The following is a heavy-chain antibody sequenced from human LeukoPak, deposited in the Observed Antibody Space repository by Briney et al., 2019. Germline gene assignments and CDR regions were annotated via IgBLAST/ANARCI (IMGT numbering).Heavy chain of an antibody. Sequence: GASVKVSCKASGGTFSSYAISWVRQAPGQGLEWMGGIIPIFGTANYAQKFQGRVTITADESTSKAYMELSSLRSEDTAVYYCARDTVTPYHYHYGMGVWGQGTTVPVPS. CDR1: GGTFSSYA. CDR2: IIPIFGTA. V-gene: IGHV1-69*13. J-gene: IGHJ6*02. D-gene: IGHD4-11*01. CDR3: ARDTVTPYHYHYGMGV.